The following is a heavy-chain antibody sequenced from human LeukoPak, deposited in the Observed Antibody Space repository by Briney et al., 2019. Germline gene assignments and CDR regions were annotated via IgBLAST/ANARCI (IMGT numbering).Heavy chain of an antibody. CDR3: ARWYSSSGFDY. CDR2: INPNSGGT. CDR1: GFTFTSHD. D-gene: IGHD6-13*01. V-gene: IGHV1-2*06. Sequence: ASVKVSCKASGFTFTSHDYNWVRQATGQGLEWMGRINPNSGGTNYAQKFQGRVTMTRDTSISTAYMELSRLRSDDTAVYYCARWYSSSGFDYWGQGTLVTVSS. J-gene: IGHJ4*02.